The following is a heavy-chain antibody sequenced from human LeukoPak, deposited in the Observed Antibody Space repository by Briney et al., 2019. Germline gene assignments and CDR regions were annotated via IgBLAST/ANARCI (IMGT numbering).Heavy chain of an antibody. V-gene: IGHV5-51*01. CDR3: VRFALSSSLDH. J-gene: IGHJ5*02. CDR2: IYPGYSDA. Sequence: GESLKISCKISGYRLTNNWIGWVRQVPGKGLEWMGLIYPGYSDAKYSPSFQGQVTLSVDTSISAAYLQLGGLRASDTAIYYCVRFALSSSLDHWGQGTLVTVSS. D-gene: IGHD6-13*01. CDR1: GYRLTNNW.